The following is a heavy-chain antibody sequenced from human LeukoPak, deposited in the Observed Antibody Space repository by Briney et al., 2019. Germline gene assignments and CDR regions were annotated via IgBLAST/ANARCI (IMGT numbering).Heavy chain of an antibody. CDR3: ARYRIQLVAGYFDY. CDR2: ISSSGSTI. J-gene: IGHJ4*02. V-gene: IGHV3-48*03. CDR1: GFTFSTYE. D-gene: IGHD6-6*01. Sequence: GGSLRLSCAASGFTFSTYEMHWVRQAPGKGLEWVAYISSSGSTIYYADSVKGRFTISRDNAKNSLYLQMNSLRAEDTAVYYCARYRIQLVAGYFDYWGQGTLVTASS.